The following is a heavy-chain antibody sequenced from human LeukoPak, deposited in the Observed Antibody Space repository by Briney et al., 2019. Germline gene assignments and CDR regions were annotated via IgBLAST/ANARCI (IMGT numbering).Heavy chain of an antibody. Sequence: GGSLRLSRAATGFSFSNSWVTWVRQAPGKGPEWLANINQDGSTKNYVDAVEGRFTISRDNAKNSLYLQMNSLRAEDTAVYYCTRDFAFQQFDYWGQGTLVTVSS. CDR2: INQDGSTK. CDR3: TRDFAFQQFDY. CDR1: GFSFSNSW. J-gene: IGHJ4*02. V-gene: IGHV3-7*01. D-gene: IGHD1/OR15-1a*01.